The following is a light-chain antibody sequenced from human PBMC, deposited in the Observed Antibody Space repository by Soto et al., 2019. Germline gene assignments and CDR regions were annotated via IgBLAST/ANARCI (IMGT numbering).Light chain of an antibody. J-gene: IGKJ1*01. CDR3: QQCNSYSRT. CDR2: DAS. CDR1: QGIRND. V-gene: IGKV1-17*01. Sequence: DIQMTQSPSSLSASVVDRVTITCRASQGIRNDLGWYQQKPGKAPKLLIYDASSLESGVPSRFSGSGSGTEFTLTISSLQPDDFATYYCQQCNSYSRTFGQGTKVDIK.